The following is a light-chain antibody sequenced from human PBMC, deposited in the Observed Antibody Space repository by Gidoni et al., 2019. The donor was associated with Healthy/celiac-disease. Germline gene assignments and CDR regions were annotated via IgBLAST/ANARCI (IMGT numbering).Light chain of an antibody. CDR1: QSVSSN. Sequence: EIVMTQSPATLSVSPGARATLSCRASQSVSSNLAWYQQKPGQAPRLLIYGASTRATGIPARFSGSGSGTEFPLTISSLQSEDFAVYYCQQYNNWPPMYTFXQXTKLEIK. CDR3: QQYNNWPPMYT. J-gene: IGKJ2*01. CDR2: GAS. V-gene: IGKV3-15*01.